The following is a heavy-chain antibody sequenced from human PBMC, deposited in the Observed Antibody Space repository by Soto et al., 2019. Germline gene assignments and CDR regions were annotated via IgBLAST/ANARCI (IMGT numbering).Heavy chain of an antibody. Sequence: QVRLVQSGAVVKKPGASVKVTCKPSGYTFTDAYIHWVRQAPGQGLEWLGWINPKNGGTNYAQKXQXRVTMTRDTSSSTAFMELSSLNSNDTAVYYCAREEGTELDFWGQGTLVTVSS. V-gene: IGHV1-2*02. CDR3: AREEGTELDF. CDR1: GYTFTDAY. J-gene: IGHJ4*02. CDR2: INPKNGGT. D-gene: IGHD1-1*01.